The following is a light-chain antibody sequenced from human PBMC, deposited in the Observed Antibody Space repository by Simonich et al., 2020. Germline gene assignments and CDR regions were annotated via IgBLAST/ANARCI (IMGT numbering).Light chain of an antibody. CDR1: QSVSSY. CDR2: DAS. J-gene: IGKJ5*01. Sequence: EIVLTQSPATLSLSPGERATLSCRASQSVSSYLAWYQQKPGQAPRLLLYDASNRANGIPARFSGSGSATDFTITISSLEPEDFAVYYCQQRSNWPPITFGQGTRLEIK. V-gene: IGKV3-11*01. CDR3: QQRSNWPPIT.